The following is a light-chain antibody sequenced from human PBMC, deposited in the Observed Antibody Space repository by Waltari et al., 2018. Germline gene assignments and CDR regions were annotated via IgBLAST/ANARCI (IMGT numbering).Light chain of an antibody. CDR1: QSVSTY. V-gene: IGKV3-11*01. Sequence: EIVFTQSPATLSLSPGERATISCRASQSVSTYLAWYQQRPGQPPRLLIYDSSSRATAIPAMFSGSRSETDFTLTISSLEPEDFAVYYCQQRYKWPLTFGGGSKVNI. J-gene: IGKJ4*01. CDR2: DSS. CDR3: QQRYKWPLT.